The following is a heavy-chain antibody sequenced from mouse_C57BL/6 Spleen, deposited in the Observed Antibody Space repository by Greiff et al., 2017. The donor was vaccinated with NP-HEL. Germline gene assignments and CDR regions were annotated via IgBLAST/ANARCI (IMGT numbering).Heavy chain of an antibody. V-gene: IGHV3-6*01. D-gene: IGHD1-1*02. CDR3: ARAYYGDY. J-gene: IGHJ2*01. CDR1: GYSITSGYY. Sequence: EVKLMESGPGLVKPSQSLSLTCSVTGYSITSGYYWNWIRQFPGNKLEWMGYISYDGSNNYNPSLKNRISITRDTSKNQFFLKLNSVTTEDTATYYCARAYYGDYWGQGTTLTVSS. CDR2: ISYDGSN.